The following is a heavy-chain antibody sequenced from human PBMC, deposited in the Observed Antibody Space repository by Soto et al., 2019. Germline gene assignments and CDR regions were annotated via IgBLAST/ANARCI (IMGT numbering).Heavy chain of an antibody. CDR1: GGSISSYY. D-gene: IGHD2-2*01. V-gene: IGHV4-59*01. CDR3: ARDSCSSTSCYDY. CDR2: IYYSGST. Sequence: SETLSLTCIVSGGSISSYYWSWIRQPPGKGLEWIGYIYYSGSTNYNPSLKSRVTISVDTSKNQFSLKLSSVTAADTAVYYCARDSCSSTSCYDYWGQGTLVTVSS. J-gene: IGHJ4*02.